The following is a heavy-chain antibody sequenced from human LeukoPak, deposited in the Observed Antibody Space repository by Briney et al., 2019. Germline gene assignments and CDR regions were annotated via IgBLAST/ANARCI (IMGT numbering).Heavy chain of an antibody. J-gene: IGHJ4*02. Sequence: PGGSLRLSCAASGFIFSTYWINWVRQAPGKGLEWVAVISYDGTEKYYGDSVKGRFTISRDNSKNTLYLQMNSLRAEDTALYYCARDGHGVPLDYWGQGTLVTVSP. CDR1: GFIFSTYW. CDR3: ARDGHGVPLDY. V-gene: IGHV3-30*03. D-gene: IGHD4-17*01. CDR2: ISYDGTEK.